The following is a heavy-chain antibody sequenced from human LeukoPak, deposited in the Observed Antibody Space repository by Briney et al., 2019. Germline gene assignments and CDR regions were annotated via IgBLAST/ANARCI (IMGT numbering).Heavy chain of an antibody. V-gene: IGHV4-34*01. D-gene: IGHD3-9*01. CDR2: INHSGST. CDR3: ARGPKYYDILTGYAYNWFDP. CDR1: GGSFSGYY. J-gene: IGHJ5*02. Sequence: SETLSLTCAVYGGSFSGYYWSWIRQSPGKGLEWIGEINHSGSTNYNPSLKSRVTISVDTSKNQFSLKLSSVTAADTAVYYCARGPKYYDILTGYAYNWFDPWGQGTLVTVSS.